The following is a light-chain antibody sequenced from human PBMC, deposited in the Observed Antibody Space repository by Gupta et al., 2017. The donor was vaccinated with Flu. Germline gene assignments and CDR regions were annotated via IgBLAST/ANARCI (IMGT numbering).Light chain of an antibody. CDR3: QQRNSYPIT. CDR1: QGISSS. Sequence: DIQLTQSPSFLSASVGDRVTITCRASQGISSSLAWYQQKPGKAPKFLIYAASTVQSGVPSRFSGSGSGTEFTLTISSRQPEDFATYYCQQRNSYPITFGGGTKVEIK. J-gene: IGKJ4*01. V-gene: IGKV1-9*01. CDR2: AAS.